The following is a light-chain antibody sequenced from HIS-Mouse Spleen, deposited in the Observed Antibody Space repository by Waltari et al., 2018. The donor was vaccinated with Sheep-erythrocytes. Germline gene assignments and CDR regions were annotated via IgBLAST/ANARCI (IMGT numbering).Light chain of an antibody. J-gene: IGLJ2*01. CDR1: KLGDKY. Sequence: SYELTQPPSVSVSPGQTASITCSGDKLGDKYACWYQQMPGQSPVLVIYHDSKRPSGIPERFSGYNSGNTATLTISGTQAMDEADYYCQAWDSSTEVFGGGTKLTVL. CDR2: HDS. CDR3: QAWDSSTEV. V-gene: IGLV3-1*01.